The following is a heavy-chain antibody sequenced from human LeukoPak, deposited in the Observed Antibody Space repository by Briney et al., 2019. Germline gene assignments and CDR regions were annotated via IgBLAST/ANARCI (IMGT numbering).Heavy chain of an antibody. CDR3: ARALGVGVVAAIGWFDP. J-gene: IGHJ5*02. CDR2: IYYSGST. V-gene: IGHV4-59*01. D-gene: IGHD2-15*01. CDR1: GGSISSYY. Sequence: SETLSLTCTVSGGSISSYYWSWIRQPPGKGLEWIGYIYYSGSTNCNPSLKSRVTISVDTSKNQFSLKLSSVTAADTAVYYCARALGVGVVAAIGWFDPWGQGTLVTVFS.